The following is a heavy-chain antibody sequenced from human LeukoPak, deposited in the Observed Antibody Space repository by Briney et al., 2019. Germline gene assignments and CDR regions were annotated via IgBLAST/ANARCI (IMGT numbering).Heavy chain of an antibody. D-gene: IGHD5-18*01. Sequence: GESLKISCKGSGFTFIRVWIGWVRQMPGKGLEWMGIIYPGYSETRYSPSFQGQVTISVDKSISTDYLQWSSLKASDTAAYYCATGGIYSSNFDYWGQGTLVTVSS. V-gene: IGHV5-51*01. J-gene: IGHJ4*02. CDR2: IYPGYSET. CDR3: ATGGIYSSNFDY. CDR1: GFTFIRVW.